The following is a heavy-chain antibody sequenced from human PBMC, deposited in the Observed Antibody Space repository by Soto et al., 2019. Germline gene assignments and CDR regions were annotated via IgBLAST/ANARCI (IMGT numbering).Heavy chain of an antibody. CDR2: INHSGST. V-gene: IGHV4-34*01. J-gene: IGHJ1*01. Sequence: QVQLQQWGAGLLKPSETLSLTCAVYGGSFIGYYWSWIRQPPGKGLEWIGEINHSGSTNYNPSLKSRVTISVDTSKNQFSLKLNSVTAADTAVYYCARGGKGSGYSGYEWGQCTLVTVSS. D-gene: IGHD5-12*01. CDR1: GGSFIGYY. CDR3: ARGGKGSGYSGYE.